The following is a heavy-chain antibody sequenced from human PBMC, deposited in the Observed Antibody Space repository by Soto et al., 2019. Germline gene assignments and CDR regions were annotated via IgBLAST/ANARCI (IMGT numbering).Heavy chain of an antibody. CDR3: ARFYYDSSGYLPSPYYYYYGMDV. D-gene: IGHD3-22*01. J-gene: IGHJ6*02. V-gene: IGHV3-7*04. CDR1: GFTFSIYW. CDR2: IKQDGSEK. Sequence: PVGSLILSCAASGFTFSIYWMSWVRQAPGEGLEWVANIKQDGSEKYYVDSVKGRFTISRDNAKNSLYLQMNSLRAEDTAVYYCARFYYDSSGYLPSPYYYYYGMDVWGQGT.